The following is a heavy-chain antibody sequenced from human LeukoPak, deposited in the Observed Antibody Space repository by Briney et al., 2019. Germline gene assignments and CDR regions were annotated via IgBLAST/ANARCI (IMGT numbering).Heavy chain of an antibody. Sequence: PGGSLRLSCAASGFTFSSYSMNWVRQAPGKGLEWVSSISSSSSYIYYADSVKGRFTISRDNAKNSLYLQMNSLRAEDTAVYYCARYFADCSGGSCKTLDYWGQGTLVTVSS. CDR2: ISSSSSYI. V-gene: IGHV3-21*01. CDR3: ARYFADCSGGSCKTLDY. D-gene: IGHD2-15*01. J-gene: IGHJ4*02. CDR1: GFTFSSYS.